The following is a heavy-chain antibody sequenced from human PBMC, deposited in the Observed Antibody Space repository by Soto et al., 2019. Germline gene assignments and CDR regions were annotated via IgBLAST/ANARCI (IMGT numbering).Heavy chain of an antibody. J-gene: IGHJ4*02. CDR1: GYTFSSND. D-gene: IGHD6-13*01. CDR3: GRGGTAAGFDL. Sequence: QELLVQSGAEVKKPGASVKVSCEASGYTFSSNDIDWVRQASGQGLEWMGWMKPSTGDSGYARDFQGRITLARDTATGTAYVELSSLITEETAVYYCGRGGTAAGFDLWGQGTLVTVSS. V-gene: IGHV1-8*01. CDR2: MKPSTGDS.